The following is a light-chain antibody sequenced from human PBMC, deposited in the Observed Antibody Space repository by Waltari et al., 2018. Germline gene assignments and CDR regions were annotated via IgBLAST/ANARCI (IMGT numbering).Light chain of an antibody. CDR3: SSFAGSSQML. J-gene: IGLJ2*01. CDR1: SSDVGGFDY. Sequence: QSALTQPPSASGSPGQSVTISCTGTSSDVGGFDYVPWYQQHPGKVPRLMIYEVSKRPSGVPDRCSGSKSGNTASLTVSGLQVEDEADYYCSSFAGSSQMLFGGGTKLTVL. V-gene: IGLV2-8*01. CDR2: EVS.